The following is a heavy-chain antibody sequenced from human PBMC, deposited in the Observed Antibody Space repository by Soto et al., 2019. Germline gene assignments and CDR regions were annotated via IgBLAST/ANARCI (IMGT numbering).Heavy chain of an antibody. D-gene: IGHD6-13*01. Sequence: SETLSLTCAIYGGSFSGYYWSWIRQPPGKGLEWIGEINHSGSTNYNPSLKSRVTISVDTSKNQFSLKLSSVTAADTAVFYCARGGLLTLAAAGTTSPRALDYWGQGTLVTVSS. CDR2: INHSGST. J-gene: IGHJ4*02. V-gene: IGHV4-34*01. CDR3: ARGGLLTLAAAGTTSPRALDY. CDR1: GGSFSGYY.